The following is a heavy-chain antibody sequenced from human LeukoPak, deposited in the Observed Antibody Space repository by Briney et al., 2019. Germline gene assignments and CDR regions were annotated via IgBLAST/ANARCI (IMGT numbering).Heavy chain of an antibody. D-gene: IGHD3-10*01. CDR2: IRYDGSNK. CDR1: GFTFSSSG. J-gene: IGHJ4*02. Sequence: GGSLRLSCAASGFTFSSSGMHWVRQAPGKGLEWVAFIRYDGSNKYYADSVKGRFTISRDNSKNTLYLQMNSLRAEDTAVYYCAKDRGAIWFGELLYPPTASGMYYWGQGTLVTVSS. V-gene: IGHV3-30*02. CDR3: AKDRGAIWFGELLYPPTASGMYY.